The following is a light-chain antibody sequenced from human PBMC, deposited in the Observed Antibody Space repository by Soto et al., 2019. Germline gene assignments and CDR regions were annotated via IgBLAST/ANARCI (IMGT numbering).Light chain of an antibody. CDR2: HAS. Sequence: DIQMTQSPSTLPASVGDRVTITCRASQSISNWLAWYQQTPGTAPKLLIYHASTLESGVPSRFSGSGSGTEFTLTISRLQPDDFSTYYCQQYNSYSFGQGTKVDIK. CDR3: QQYNSYS. V-gene: IGKV1-5*01. J-gene: IGKJ1*01. CDR1: QSISNW.